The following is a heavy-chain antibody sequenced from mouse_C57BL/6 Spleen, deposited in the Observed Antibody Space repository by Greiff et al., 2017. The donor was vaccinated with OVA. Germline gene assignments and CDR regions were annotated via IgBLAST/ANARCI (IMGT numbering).Heavy chain of an antibody. J-gene: IGHJ4*01. CDR3: ARRIYYDYDVAMDY. V-gene: IGHV1-54*01. CDR2: INPGSGGT. Sequence: QVQLQQSGAELVRPGTSVKVSCKASGYAFTNYLIEWVKQRPGQGLEWIGVINPGSGGTNYNEKFKGKATLTADKSFSTAYMQLSSLTSEDSAVYFCARRIYYDYDVAMDYWGQGTSVTVSS. CDR1: GYAFTNYL. D-gene: IGHD2-4*01.